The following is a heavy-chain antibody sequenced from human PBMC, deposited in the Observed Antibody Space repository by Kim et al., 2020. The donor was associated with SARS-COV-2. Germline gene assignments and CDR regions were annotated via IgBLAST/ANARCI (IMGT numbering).Heavy chain of an antibody. CDR1: GGSFSGYY. CDR3: ARGPPYYDYIWGSYRDP. J-gene: IGHJ5*02. CDR2: INHSGST. Sequence: SETLSLTCAVYGGSFSGYYWSWIRQPPGKGLEWIGEINHSGSTNYNPSLKSRVTISVDTSKNQFSLKLSSVTAADTAVYYCARGPPYYDYIWGSYRDP. D-gene: IGHD3-16*02. V-gene: IGHV4-34*01.